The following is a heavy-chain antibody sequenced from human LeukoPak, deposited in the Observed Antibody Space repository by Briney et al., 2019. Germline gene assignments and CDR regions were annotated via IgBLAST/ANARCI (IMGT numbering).Heavy chain of an antibody. CDR1: GFTFSSYS. V-gene: IGHV3-21*01. CDR3: ARVHRAVAGTMDLGKYYYYYYMDV. CDR2: ISSSSSYI. J-gene: IGHJ6*03. D-gene: IGHD6-19*01. Sequence: GGSLRLSCAASGFTFSSYSMNWVRQAPGKGLEWVSSISSSSSYIYYADSVKGRFTISRDNSKNTLYLQMNSLRAEDTAVYYCARVHRAVAGTMDLGKYYYYYYMDVWGKGTTVTVSS.